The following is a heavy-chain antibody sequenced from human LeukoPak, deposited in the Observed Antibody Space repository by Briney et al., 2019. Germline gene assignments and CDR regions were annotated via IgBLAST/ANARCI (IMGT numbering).Heavy chain of an antibody. V-gene: IGHV1-69*13. CDR2: IIPIFGIA. J-gene: IGHJ6*02. Sequence: GASVKVSCKASGGTFSSYAISWVRQAPGQGLEWMGRIIPIFGIANYAQKFQGRVTITADESTSTAYMELSSLRSEDTAVYYCARLYRYDSSGYSYYYYGMDVWGQGTTVTVSS. D-gene: IGHD3-22*01. CDR1: GGTFSSYA. CDR3: ARLYRYDSSGYSYYYYGMDV.